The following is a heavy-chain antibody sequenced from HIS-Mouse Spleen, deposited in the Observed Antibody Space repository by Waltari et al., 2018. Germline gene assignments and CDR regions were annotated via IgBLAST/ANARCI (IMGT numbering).Heavy chain of an antibody. CDR3: AREGDSGSYFDY. V-gene: IGHV3-7*01. D-gene: IGHD1-26*01. J-gene: IGHJ4*02. CDR2: IKQDGSEK. Sequence: EVQLVESGGGLVQPGGSLRLSCAASGFTFSSYWMGWSRQAPGKGLEWVAKIKQDGSEKYYVDSVKGRFTISRDNAKNSLYLQMNSLRAEDTAVYYCAREGDSGSYFDYWGQGTLVTVSS. CDR1: GFTFSSYW.